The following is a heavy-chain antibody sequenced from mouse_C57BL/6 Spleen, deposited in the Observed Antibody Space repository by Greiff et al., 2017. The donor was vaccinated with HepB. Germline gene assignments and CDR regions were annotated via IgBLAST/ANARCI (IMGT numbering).Heavy chain of an antibody. D-gene: IGHD1-1*01. V-gene: IGHV5-17*01. CDR2: ISSGSSTI. CDR3: ARPPPSDYYGSSHWYFDV. J-gene: IGHJ1*03. CDR1: GFTFSDYG. Sequence: EVQLQESGGGLVKPGGSLKLSCAASGFTFSDYGMHWVRQAPEKGLEWVAYISSGSSTIYYADTVKGRFTISRDNAKNTLFLQMTSLRSEDTAMYYCARPPPSDYYGSSHWYFDVWGTGTTVTVSS.